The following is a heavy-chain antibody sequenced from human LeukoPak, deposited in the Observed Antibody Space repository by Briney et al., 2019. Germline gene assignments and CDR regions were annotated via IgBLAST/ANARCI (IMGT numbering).Heavy chain of an antibody. CDR3: ARRSYVSDFDY. D-gene: IGHD5/OR15-5a*01. V-gene: IGHV1-18*01. CDR2: ISAYNGNT. Sequence: MRWISAYNGNTNYAQKLQGRVTMTTDTSTSTAYMELRSLRSEDTAVYYCARRSYVSDFDYWGQGTLVTVSS. J-gene: IGHJ4*02.